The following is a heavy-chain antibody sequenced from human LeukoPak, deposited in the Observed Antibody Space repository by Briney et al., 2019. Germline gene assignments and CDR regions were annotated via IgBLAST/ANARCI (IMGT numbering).Heavy chain of an antibody. J-gene: IGHJ4*02. CDR1: GFTFSNYG. CDR2: LWYDGSNK. Sequence: GGSLRLSCAPSGFTFSNYGMHWVRQAPGKGLEWVSGLWYDGSNKGYADSVKGRFTISRDNSENTLYLQMNSLRDEDMAVYYCARGRMTPNTYFNYWGQGTLVTVSS. V-gene: IGHV3-33*01. CDR3: ARGRMTPNTYFNY. D-gene: IGHD2-15*01.